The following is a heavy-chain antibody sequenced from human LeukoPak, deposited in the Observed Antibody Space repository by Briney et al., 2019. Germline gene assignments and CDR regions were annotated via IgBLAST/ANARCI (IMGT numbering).Heavy chain of an antibody. CDR3: ARESVKGGSHFDY. D-gene: IGHD1-26*01. Sequence: GGSLRLSCAASGFTFSSYSMNWVRQAPGKGLEWVSSISSSSSYIYYADSVKGRFTISRDNAKNSLYLQMNSLRAEDTAVYYCARESVKGGSHFDYWGQGTLVTVSS. V-gene: IGHV3-21*01. J-gene: IGHJ4*02. CDR1: GFTFSSYS. CDR2: ISSSSSYI.